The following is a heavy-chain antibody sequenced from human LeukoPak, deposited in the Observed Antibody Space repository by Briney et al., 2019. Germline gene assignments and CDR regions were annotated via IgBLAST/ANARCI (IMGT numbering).Heavy chain of an antibody. V-gene: IGHV3-74*01. CDR2: VEHDGSRT. J-gene: IGHJ4*02. CDR1: GFTFTSYW. Sequence: PGGSLRLSCAASGFTFTSYWMHWVRQPPGKGLVWVSRVEHDGSRTAYADSVTGRFTISRDNARNMVYLQMNSLRAEDTAVYYCAADLGWGQGTPVIVSS. CDR3: AADLG.